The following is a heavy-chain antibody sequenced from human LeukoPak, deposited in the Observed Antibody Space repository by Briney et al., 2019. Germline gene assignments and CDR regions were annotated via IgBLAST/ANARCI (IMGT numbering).Heavy chain of an antibody. V-gene: IGHV3-30*18. D-gene: IGHD3-3*01. CDR3: AKGWGIPIFGVVTN. CDR2: ILHDGSNK. CDR1: GFTFSNYW. J-gene: IGHJ4*02. Sequence: PGGSLRLSCAASGFTFSNYWMSWVRQAPGKGLEWVAVILHDGSNKYYADSVKGRFTISRDNSKNTLYLQMNSLRAEDTAVYYCAKGWGIPIFGVVTNWGQGTLVTVSS.